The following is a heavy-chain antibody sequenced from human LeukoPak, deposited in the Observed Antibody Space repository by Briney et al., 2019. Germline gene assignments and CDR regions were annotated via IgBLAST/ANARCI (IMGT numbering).Heavy chain of an antibody. CDR1: GFTLSSYW. D-gene: IGHD3-3*01. CDR2: IKQDGSEK. CDR3: ARDFSGRFDY. V-gene: IGHV3-7*05. J-gene: IGHJ4*02. Sequence: GGSLRLSCAASGFTLSSYWMSWVCQAPGKGLEWVANIKQDGSEKYYVDSVKSRFTVSRDNAKNSLYLQMNSLRAEDTAVYYCARDFSGRFDYWGQGTLVTVSS.